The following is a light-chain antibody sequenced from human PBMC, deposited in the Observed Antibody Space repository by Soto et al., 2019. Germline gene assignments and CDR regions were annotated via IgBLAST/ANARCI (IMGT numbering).Light chain of an antibody. J-gene: IGKJ4*01. CDR3: QQYNNWPLT. V-gene: IGKV3-15*01. CDR2: EAS. CDR1: HRVSSY. Sequence: EIVQTQSPPTLSVSPGERATLSCRASHRVSSYLAWYQQKPDQAPRLLIYEASTRATGIPARFSGSGSGTEFTLTISSLQSEDFAVYYCQQYNNWPLTFGAGTKVDIK.